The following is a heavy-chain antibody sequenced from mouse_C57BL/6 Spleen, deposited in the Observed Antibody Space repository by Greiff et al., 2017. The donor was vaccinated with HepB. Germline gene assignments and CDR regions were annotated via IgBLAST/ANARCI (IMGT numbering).Heavy chain of an antibody. D-gene: IGHD1-1*01. CDR3: ARGGSSSWFAY. V-gene: IGHV1-80*01. Sequence: VQLQESGAELVKPGASVKISCKASGYAFSSYWMNWVKQRPGKGLEWIGQIYPGDGDTNYNGKFKGKATLTADKSSSTAYMQLSSLTSEDSAVYFCARGGSSSWFAYWGQGTLVTVAA. CDR2: IYPGDGDT. J-gene: IGHJ3*01. CDR1: GYAFSSYW.